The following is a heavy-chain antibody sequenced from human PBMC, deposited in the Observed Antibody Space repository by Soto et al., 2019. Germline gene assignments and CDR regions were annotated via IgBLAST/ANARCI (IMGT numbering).Heavy chain of an antibody. CDR1: GFTFSSYS. D-gene: IGHD1-26*01. Sequence: GGSLRLSCAASGFTFSSYSMNWVRQAPGKGLEWVSSISSSSSCIYYADSVKGRFTISRDNAKNSLYLQMNSLRAEDTAVYYCASRMWELPYCYYYGMDVWGQGTTVTVSS. CDR2: ISSSSSCI. V-gene: IGHV3-21*01. CDR3: ASRMWELPYCYYYGMDV. J-gene: IGHJ6*02.